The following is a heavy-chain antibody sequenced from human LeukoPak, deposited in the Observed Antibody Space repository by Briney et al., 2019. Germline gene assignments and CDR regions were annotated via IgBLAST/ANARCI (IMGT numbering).Heavy chain of an antibody. D-gene: IGHD3-10*01. V-gene: IGHV3-30*18. J-gene: IGHJ4*02. Sequence: GRSLRLSCAASGFXFSSYVMHWVRQAPGKGLEWVALISYDGRNKYYADSVKGRFTISRDNSKNTLSLQMNSLRAEDTAVYYCAKDRDLNFDYWGQGTLVTVSS. CDR3: AKDRDLNFDY. CDR1: GFXFSSYV. CDR2: ISYDGRNK.